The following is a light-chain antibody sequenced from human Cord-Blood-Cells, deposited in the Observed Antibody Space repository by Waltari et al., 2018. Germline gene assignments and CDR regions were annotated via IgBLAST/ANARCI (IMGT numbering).Light chain of an antibody. J-gene: IGLJ1*01. V-gene: IGLV2-14*01. CDR2: DVS. CDR1: SSDVGGYNY. CDR3: SSYTSSSIYV. Sequence: QSALTQPASVSGSPGQSITISCTGTSSDVGGYNYVNWYQQHPGKAPKLMIYDVSKRPSGVSNRFSGSKSGNTASLTISGLQAEDEADYYCSSYTSSSIYVFGTGTKVTVL.